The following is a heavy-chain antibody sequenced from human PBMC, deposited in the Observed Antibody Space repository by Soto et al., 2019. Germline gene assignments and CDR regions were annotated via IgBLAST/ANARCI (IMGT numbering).Heavy chain of an antibody. CDR3: ALEVGVARLPNFDY. V-gene: IGHV1-46*01. D-gene: IGHD2-15*01. CDR2: INPSGGST. J-gene: IGHJ4*02. CDR1: GYTFTSYY. Sequence: ASVKGSCKASGYTFTSYYMHWVRQAPGQGLEWMGIINPSGGSTSYAQKFQGRVTMTRDTSTSTVYMELSSLRSEATAVYYCALEVGVARLPNFDYWPQGPLVTVSS.